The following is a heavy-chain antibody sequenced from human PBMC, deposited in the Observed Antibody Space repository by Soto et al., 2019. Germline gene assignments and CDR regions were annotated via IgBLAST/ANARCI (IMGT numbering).Heavy chain of an antibody. CDR3: AGDNHETQYSSGPYYYYGMDV. V-gene: IGHV3-53*01. D-gene: IGHD6-19*01. CDR2: IYSGGST. Sequence: GGSLRLSCAASGFTVSSNYMSWVRQAPGKGLEWVSVIYSGGSTYYADSVKGRFTISRDNSKNTLYLQMNSLRAEDTAVYYCAGDNHETQYSSGPYYYYGMDVWGQGTTVTVSS. CDR1: GFTVSSNY. J-gene: IGHJ6*02.